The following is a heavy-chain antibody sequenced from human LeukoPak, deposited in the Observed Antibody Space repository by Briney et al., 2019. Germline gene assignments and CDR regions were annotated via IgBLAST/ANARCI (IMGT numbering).Heavy chain of an antibody. CDR2: ISSSSGYI. Sequence: PGGSLRLSCAASGFTFSSYSMNWVRQAPGKGLEWVSSISSSSGYIYYADSVKGRFTISRDNAKNSLYLQMNSLRAEDTAVYYCASPLAGYWGQGTLVTVSS. J-gene: IGHJ4*02. V-gene: IGHV3-21*01. CDR1: GFTFSSYS. CDR3: ASPLAGY.